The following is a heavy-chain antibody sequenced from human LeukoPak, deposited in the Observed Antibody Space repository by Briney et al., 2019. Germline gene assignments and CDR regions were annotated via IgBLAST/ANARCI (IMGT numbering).Heavy chain of an antibody. J-gene: IGHJ5*02. V-gene: IGHV4-59*01. D-gene: IGHD4-17*01. CDR2: IYYSGST. CDR3: ARGDYGDYGDNWFDP. CDR1: GGSISSYY. Sequence: PSGTLSLTCTVSGGSISSYYWSWIRQPPGKGLEWIGYIYYSGSTNYNPSLRSRVTISVDMSKNQFSLKLSSVTAADTAVYYCARGDYGDYGDNWFDPWGQGTLVTVSS.